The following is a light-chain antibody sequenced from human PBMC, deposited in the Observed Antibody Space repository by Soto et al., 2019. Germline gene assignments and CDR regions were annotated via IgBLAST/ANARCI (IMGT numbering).Light chain of an antibody. Sequence: QSVLTQPASVSGSPGQSITISCTGTFSDVGRYNSVSWYQQRPGKAPKLMIFEVNNWPSGVSNRFSGSKSGNTASLAISGLQTEDEADYYCCSYTTTSAYVFGTGTKVTVL. CDR1: FSDVGRYNS. J-gene: IGLJ1*01. V-gene: IGLV2-14*01. CDR3: CSYTTTSAYV. CDR2: EVN.